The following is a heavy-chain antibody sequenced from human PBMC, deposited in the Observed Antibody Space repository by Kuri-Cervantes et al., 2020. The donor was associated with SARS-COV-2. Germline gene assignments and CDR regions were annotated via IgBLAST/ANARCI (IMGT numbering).Heavy chain of an antibody. CDR1: GFTFSDYW. V-gene: IGHV3-74*01. D-gene: IGHD3-16*01. J-gene: IGHJ5*02. CDR3: AREVGWFDP. CDR2: INSDGSRK. Sequence: GGSLRLSCAASGFTFSDYWVHWVRQAPGKGLVWVSRINSDGSRKDYAASVKGRFTISRDNARNTLYLQMNSLRAEDTAVYYCAREVGWFDPWGQGTLVTVSS.